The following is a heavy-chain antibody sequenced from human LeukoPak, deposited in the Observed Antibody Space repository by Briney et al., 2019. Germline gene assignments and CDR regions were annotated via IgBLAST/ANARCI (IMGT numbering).Heavy chain of an antibody. CDR2: ISGSGGST. CDR3: ATRTPQDGYNTLVY. V-gene: IGHV3-23*01. D-gene: IGHD5-24*01. Sequence: QSGGSLRLSCAASGFTFSSYAMSWVRQAPGKGLEWVSGISGSGGSTYYADSVKGRFTISRDNSKNTLYLQMNSLRAEDTAVYYCATRTPQDGYNTLVYWGQGALVTVSS. J-gene: IGHJ4*02. CDR1: GFTFSSYA.